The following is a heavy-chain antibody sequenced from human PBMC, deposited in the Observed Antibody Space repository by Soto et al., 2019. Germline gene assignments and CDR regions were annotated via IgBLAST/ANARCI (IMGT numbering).Heavy chain of an antibody. CDR3: ARTPPGYSSGWYD. D-gene: IGHD6-19*01. Sequence: SGPTLVNPTQTLTLTCTFSGFSLSTSGMRISWIRKPPGKALEWLARIDWDDDKFYSTSLKTRLTISKDTSKNQVVLTMTNMDPVDTATYYCARTPPGYSSGWYDWGQGTLVTVS. V-gene: IGHV2-70*04. CDR1: GFSLSTSGMR. J-gene: IGHJ4*02. CDR2: IDWDDDK.